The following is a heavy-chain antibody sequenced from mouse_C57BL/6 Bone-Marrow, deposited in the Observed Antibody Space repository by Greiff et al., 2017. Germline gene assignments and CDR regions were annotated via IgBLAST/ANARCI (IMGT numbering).Heavy chain of an antibody. CDR3: AYYYGSSGVYWYFDV. D-gene: IGHD1-1*01. CDR2: IHPNSGST. J-gene: IGHJ1*03. V-gene: IGHV1-64*01. CDR1: GYTFTSYW. Sequence: VQLQQPGAELVKPGASVTLSCKASGYTFTSYWMHWVKQRPGQGLEWIGMIHPNSGSTTYNEKFKSKATLTVDKSSSTAYMQLRSLTSEDSAVYYCAYYYGSSGVYWYFDVWGTGTTVTVSS.